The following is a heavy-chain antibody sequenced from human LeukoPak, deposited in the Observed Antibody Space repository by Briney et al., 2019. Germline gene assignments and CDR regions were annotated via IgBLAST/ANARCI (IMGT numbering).Heavy chain of an antibody. CDR2: ISGSGGST. J-gene: IGHJ5*02. CDR3: AKDPTAVSGGPLLWFDP. CDR1: GFTFSSYA. D-gene: IGHD3-16*01. V-gene: IGHV3-23*01. Sequence: HPGGPLRLSCAASGFTFSSYAMSWVRQAPGKGLEWVSAISGSGGSTYYADSVKGRFTISRDDSKNTLYLQMNSLRAEDTAVYYCAKDPTAVSGGPLLWFDPWGQGTLVTVSS.